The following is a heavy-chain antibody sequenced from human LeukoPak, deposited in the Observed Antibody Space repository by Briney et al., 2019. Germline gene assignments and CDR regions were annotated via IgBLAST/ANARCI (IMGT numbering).Heavy chain of an antibody. D-gene: IGHD6-19*01. Sequence: GGSLRLSCAASGFTFSTYSMTWVRQAPGEGLGWVSYISSRSTTIYYADSMRGRFTISRDNAKHSLYLQVNNLRVEDTALYYCAREAVAGRGFDYWGQGALVTVSS. CDR2: ISSRSTTI. CDR1: GFTFSTYS. J-gene: IGHJ4*02. V-gene: IGHV3-48*01. CDR3: AREAVAGRGFDY.